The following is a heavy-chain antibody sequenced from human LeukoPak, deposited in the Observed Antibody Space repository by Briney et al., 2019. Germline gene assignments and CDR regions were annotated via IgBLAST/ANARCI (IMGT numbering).Heavy chain of an antibody. CDR2: IKQGGSEK. Sequence: GGSLRLSCAASGVTFSSYWMSWGRQAPGKGLEWGAHIKQGGSEKYYVDSVKGRFTISRDNAKNSLYLQMNSLRAEDTAVYYCARRGYSYGYDYWGQGTLVTVSS. CDR3: ARRGYSYGYDY. CDR1: GVTFSSYW. D-gene: IGHD5-18*01. V-gene: IGHV3-7*01. J-gene: IGHJ4*02.